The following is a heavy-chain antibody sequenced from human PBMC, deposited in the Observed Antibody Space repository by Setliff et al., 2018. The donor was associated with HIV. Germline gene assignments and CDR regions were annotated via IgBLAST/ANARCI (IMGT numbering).Heavy chain of an antibody. D-gene: IGHD6-13*01. CDR2: IFHSGST. V-gene: IGHV4-34*12. CDR3: ARVPTSSWYVTTQRTKEYFQQ. CDR1: GASFSDYY. Sequence: PSETLSLTCAVYGASFSDYYWSWIRQPPGKGLEWIGEIFHSGSTTYNPSLKSRVTISVDMSRNQFSLRLSSVTAADTAIYYCARVPTSSWYVTTQRTKEYFQQWGQGTLVTVSS. J-gene: IGHJ1*01.